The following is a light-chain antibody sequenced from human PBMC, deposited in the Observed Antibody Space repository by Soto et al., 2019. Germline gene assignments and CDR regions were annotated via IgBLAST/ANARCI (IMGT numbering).Light chain of an antibody. Sequence: DIQMTQSPSSLSASVGDRVTVTCRASQSIYNYLNWYQQKPGKAPKLLIYAASSLQSGVPSRFSGSGSGTDFTLTINSLRPEDFATYYCQQSYTTPQTVGQGTKLEI. J-gene: IGKJ2*01. CDR1: QSIYNY. CDR3: QQSYTTPQT. V-gene: IGKV1-39*01. CDR2: AAS.